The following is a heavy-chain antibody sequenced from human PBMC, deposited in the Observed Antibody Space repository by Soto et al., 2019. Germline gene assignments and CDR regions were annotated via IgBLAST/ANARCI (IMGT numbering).Heavy chain of an antibody. CDR1: GSSIISGVYY. D-gene: IGHD5-12*01. V-gene: IGHV4-31*03. Sequence: SDTLSLTCSFSGSSIISGVYYWNWIRQHPGKGLEWIGYIYYSGTTYYNPSLKSRVTISVDTSKNQFSLKLSSVTAADTAVYYCAASCVGCGGFNYYGMDVWGQGTTVS. J-gene: IGHJ6*02. CDR2: IYYSGTT. CDR3: AASCVGCGGFNYYGMDV.